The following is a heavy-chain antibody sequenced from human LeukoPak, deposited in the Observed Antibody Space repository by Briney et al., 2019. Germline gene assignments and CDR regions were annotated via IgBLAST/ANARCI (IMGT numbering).Heavy chain of an antibody. CDR3: ARASEEVSGLLWFGEGRYWFDP. Sequence: ASVKVSCKASGYTFTSYYMHWVRQAPGQGLEWMGIISPSGGSTSYAQKFQGRVTITADKSTSTAYMELSSLRSEDTAVYYCARASEEVSGLLWFGEGRYWFDPWGQGTLVTVSS. V-gene: IGHV1-46*01. CDR2: ISPSGGST. D-gene: IGHD3-10*01. CDR1: GYTFTSYY. J-gene: IGHJ5*02.